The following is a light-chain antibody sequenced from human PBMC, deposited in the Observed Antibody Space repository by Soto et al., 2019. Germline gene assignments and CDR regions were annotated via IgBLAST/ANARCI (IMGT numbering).Light chain of an antibody. CDR3: SSYTSRSTLG. J-gene: IGLJ1*01. Sequence: SALTQPASVSGSPGQSITISCPGTSSDVGGYNYVSWYQQHPGKAPKLMIYDVSNRPSGVSNRFSGSKSGNTAHLTISGRQAEDEADYYCSSYTSRSTLGFGTGTKLTLL. CDR2: DVS. CDR1: SSDVGGYNY. V-gene: IGLV2-14*01.